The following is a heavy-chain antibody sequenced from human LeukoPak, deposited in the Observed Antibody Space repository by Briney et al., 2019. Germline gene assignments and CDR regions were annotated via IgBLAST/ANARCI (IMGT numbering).Heavy chain of an antibody. D-gene: IGHD2-2*01. Sequence: GESLKISCKGSEYRFANYWIAWVRQRPGKGLEWMGVIYPGDSDARYSPSSQGQVAFSADKSISTAYLQWSSLKASDTAMYYCARLGYCTSISCNVLEYWGQGTLVTVS. CDR3: ARLGYCTSISCNVLEY. CDR1: EYRFANYW. J-gene: IGHJ4*02. V-gene: IGHV5-51*01. CDR2: IYPGDSDA.